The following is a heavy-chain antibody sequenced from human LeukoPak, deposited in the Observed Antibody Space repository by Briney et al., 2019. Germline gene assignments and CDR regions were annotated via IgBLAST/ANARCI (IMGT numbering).Heavy chain of an antibody. CDR1: GGSISSYY. Sequence: SETLSLTCTVSGGSISSYYWSWIRQPPGKGLEWIGYIYYSGSINYNPSLKSRVTISVDTSKNQFSLKLSSVTAADTAVYYCARAYGDRRYYFDYWGQGTLVTVSS. CDR3: ARAYGDRRYYFDY. J-gene: IGHJ4*02. V-gene: IGHV4-59*01. CDR2: IYYSGSI. D-gene: IGHD4-17*01.